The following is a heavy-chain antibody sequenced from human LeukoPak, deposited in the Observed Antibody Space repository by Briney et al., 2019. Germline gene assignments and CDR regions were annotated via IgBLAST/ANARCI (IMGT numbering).Heavy chain of an antibody. V-gene: IGHV3-21*01. D-gene: IGHD3-22*01. CDR2: ISGSGSYI. CDR1: GFTFSSYS. CDR3: ARVDSSGYGLDN. Sequence: GGSLRLSCAASGFTFSSYSMNWVRQAPGKGLEWVSSISGSGSYIYYADSVKGRFTSSRDSAKNSLYLQMNSLRAEDTAVYYCARVDSSGYGLDNWGRGTLVTVSS. J-gene: IGHJ4*02.